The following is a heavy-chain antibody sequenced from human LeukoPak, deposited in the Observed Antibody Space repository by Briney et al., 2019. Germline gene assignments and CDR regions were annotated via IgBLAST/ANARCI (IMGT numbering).Heavy chain of an antibody. CDR2: IKQDGSEK. CDR1: GFIFSSYW. J-gene: IGHJ4*02. Sequence: GGSLRLSCAASGFIFSSYWMSWVRQGPGKGLEWVAKIKQDGSEKYYVDSVKGRFTISRDNAKNSLYLQMNSLRAEDTAVYYCARDDSGGPDTAMVTPPYYFDYWGQGTLVTVSS. CDR3: ARDDSGGPDTAMVTPPYYFDY. V-gene: IGHV3-7*01. D-gene: IGHD5-18*01.